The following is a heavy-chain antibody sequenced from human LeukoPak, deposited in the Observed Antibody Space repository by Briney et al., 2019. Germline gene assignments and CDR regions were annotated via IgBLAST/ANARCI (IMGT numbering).Heavy chain of an antibody. CDR1: GGSISSGSYY. Sequence: PSETLSLTCTVSGGSISSGSYYWSWIRQPAGKGLEWIGRIYTSGSTYYNPSLKSRVTISVDTSKNQFALKLSSVTAADTAVYYCARRRYYDSNPKDYWGQGTLVTVSS. J-gene: IGHJ4*02. D-gene: IGHD3-22*01. CDR3: ARRRYYDSNPKDY. CDR2: IYTSGST. V-gene: IGHV4-61*02.